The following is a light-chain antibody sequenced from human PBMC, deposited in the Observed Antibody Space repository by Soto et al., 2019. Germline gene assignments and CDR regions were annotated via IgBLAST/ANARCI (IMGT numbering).Light chain of an antibody. V-gene: IGKV3-15*01. J-gene: IGKJ1*01. CDR3: QQYNNWPRT. CDR2: GTS. Sequence: EIVMTQSPATLSVSPGERATLSCSASQSVSSNLAWYQQKPGQAPRLLIYGTSTRATGIPARFSGSGSGTEVTLTISSLQSEDCAVYYCQQYNNWPRTFGQGTKVEIK. CDR1: QSVSSN.